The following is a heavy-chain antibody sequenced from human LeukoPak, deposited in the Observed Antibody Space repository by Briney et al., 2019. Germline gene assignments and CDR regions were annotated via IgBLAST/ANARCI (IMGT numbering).Heavy chain of an antibody. Sequence: GGALRVSRVHSLISLRPYVLHWVRQTTPGGGKWVSAICALDDTYHSDPVPRRFTLPSKNPKNSLSLQMNSLRAGDTAVYFCTRGQGIWSGSRLANSFDIWGQGTMDTVSS. CDR1: LISLRPYV. CDR3: TRGQGIWSGSRLANSFDI. V-gene: IGHV3-13*01. J-gene: IGHJ3*02. D-gene: IGHD3-3*01. CDR2: ICALDDT.